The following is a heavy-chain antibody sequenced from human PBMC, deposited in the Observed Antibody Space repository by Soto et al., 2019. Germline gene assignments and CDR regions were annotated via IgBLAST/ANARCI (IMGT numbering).Heavy chain of an antibody. CDR3: ARAGAGIAAAGGYNWFGP. CDR1: GYTFTSYG. D-gene: IGHD6-13*01. CDR2: ISAYNGNT. J-gene: IGHJ5*02. Sequence: QVKLVQSGAEVKKPGASVKVSCKASGYTFTSYGISWVRQAPGQGLEWMGWISAYNGNTNYAQKLQGRVTMTTGTATSRAYMELRSLRADDTAVYSCARAGAGIAAAGGYNWFGPWGQGTLVTVSS. V-gene: IGHV1-18*01.